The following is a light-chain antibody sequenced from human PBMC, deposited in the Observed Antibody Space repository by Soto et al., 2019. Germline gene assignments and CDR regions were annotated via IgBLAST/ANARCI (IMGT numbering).Light chain of an antibody. CDR1: GGHSSYA. V-gene: IGLV4-69*01. CDR2: LNNDGSH. CDR3: QTWATGIRV. Sequence: QPVLTQSPSASASLGASVKLTCTLSGGHSSYAIAWHQQQPEKGPRYLMNLNNDGSHTKGDGIPDRFSGSSSGAERYLTISSLQSEDEADYYCQTWATGIRVFGGGTKLT. J-gene: IGLJ3*02.